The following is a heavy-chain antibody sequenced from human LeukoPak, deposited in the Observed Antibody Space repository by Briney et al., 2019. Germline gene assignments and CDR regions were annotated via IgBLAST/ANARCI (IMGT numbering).Heavy chain of an antibody. D-gene: IGHD2-15*01. V-gene: IGHV1-2*02. Sequence: ASVKVSCKASGYTFTGYYMHWVRQAPGQGLEWMGWINPSSGGTNYAQKFQGRVTMTRDTSISTAYMELSRLRSDDTAVYYCAGENCSGGSCSVAFDIWGQGTMVTVSS. J-gene: IGHJ3*02. CDR1: GYTFTGYY. CDR2: INPSSGGT. CDR3: AGENCSGGSCSVAFDI.